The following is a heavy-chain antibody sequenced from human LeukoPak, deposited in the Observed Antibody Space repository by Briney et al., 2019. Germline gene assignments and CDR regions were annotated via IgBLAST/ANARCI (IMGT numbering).Heavy chain of an antibody. D-gene: IGHD2-21*02. CDR2: IYYSGST. J-gene: IGHJ4*02. Sequence: PSETLSLTCTVSGGSISSYYWSWIRQPPGKGLEWIGSIYYSGSTYYNPSLKSRVTISVDTSKNQFSLKLSSVTAADTAVYYCAREPRYCGGDCYAHHDYWGQGTLVTVSS. CDR1: GGSISSYY. CDR3: AREPRYCGGDCYAHHDY. V-gene: IGHV4-39*07.